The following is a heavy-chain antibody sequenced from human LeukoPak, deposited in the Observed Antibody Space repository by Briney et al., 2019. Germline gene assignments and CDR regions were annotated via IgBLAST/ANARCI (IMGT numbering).Heavy chain of an antibody. V-gene: IGHV3-53*01. CDR1: GFTVSSNY. J-gene: IGHJ3*02. D-gene: IGHD2-8*01. CDR2: IYSGGST. Sequence: PGGSLRLSCAASGFTVSSNYLSWVRQAPGKGLEWVSAIYSGGSTYYADSVKGRFTISRDNSKNTLHLQMNSLRAEDTAVYYCARARVGCTNYAFDIWGQGTMVTVPS. CDR3: ARARVGCTNYAFDI.